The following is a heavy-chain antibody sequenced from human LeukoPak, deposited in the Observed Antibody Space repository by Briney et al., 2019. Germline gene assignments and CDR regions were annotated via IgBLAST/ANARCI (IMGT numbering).Heavy chain of an antibody. V-gene: IGHV4-31*03. CDR3: VRTRGYQGGY. CDR1: GGSISSGNFY. CDR2: IHYSRGT. J-gene: IGHJ4*02. Sequence: SETLSLICTVSGGSISSGNFYWSWTRQHPGKGLEWIGYIHYSRGTDYHPSLRSRVTISLDTSNNQFSLKLSSVTAADTAVYYCVRTRGYQGGYWGQGTLVTVSS. D-gene: IGHD2-2*01.